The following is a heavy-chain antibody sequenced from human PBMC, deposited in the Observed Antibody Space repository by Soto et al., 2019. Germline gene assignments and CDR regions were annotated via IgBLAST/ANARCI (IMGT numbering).Heavy chain of an antibody. V-gene: IGHV1-69*02. CDR2: FNPILSMS. Sequence: QVQVVQSGAEVKKPGSSVKVSCKASGDTFSFYSINWVRQAPGLGLEWMGRFNPILSMSNSAQKFQGRVTLTADKSTSTAYMVLSSLRSEDTAMYYCATSYGSGSRAFDYWGQGALVTVSS. J-gene: IGHJ4*02. CDR1: GDTFSFYS. D-gene: IGHD3-10*01. CDR3: ATSYGSGSRAFDY.